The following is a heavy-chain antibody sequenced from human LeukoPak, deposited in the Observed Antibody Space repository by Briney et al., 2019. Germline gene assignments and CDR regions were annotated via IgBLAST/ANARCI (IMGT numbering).Heavy chain of an antibody. V-gene: IGHV3-33*03. CDR2: IWYDGSIK. CDR3: ARGKSRQDY. D-gene: IGHD3-16*01. Sequence: PGGSLRLSCAASGFTFSSYGMHWVRQAPGKGLEWVAVIWYDGSIKYYAESVKGRFTISRDNAKRSVYLQLNSLTPADTAVYYCARGKSRQDYWGQGTLVTVSS. J-gene: IGHJ4*02. CDR1: GFTFSSYG.